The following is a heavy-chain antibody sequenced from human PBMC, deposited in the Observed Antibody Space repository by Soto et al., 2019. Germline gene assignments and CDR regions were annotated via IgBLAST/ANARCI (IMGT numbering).Heavy chain of an antibody. D-gene: IGHD3-10*01. CDR2: ISSSSSTI. CDR3: ARPLMVRGVMGISSGSDY. Sequence: GGSLRLSCAASGFTFSSYSMNWVRQAPGKGLEWVSYISSSSSTIYYADSVKGRFTISRDNAKNSLYLQMNSLRDEDTAVYYCARPLMVRGVMGISSGSDYWGPGTLVTVSS. V-gene: IGHV3-48*02. CDR1: GFTFSSYS. J-gene: IGHJ4*02.